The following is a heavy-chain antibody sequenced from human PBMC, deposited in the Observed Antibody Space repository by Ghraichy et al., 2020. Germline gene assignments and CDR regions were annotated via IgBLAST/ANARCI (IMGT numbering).Heavy chain of an antibody. CDR3: ARGHSFYRMDY. D-gene: IGHD2/OR15-2a*01. CDR1: GGSFSGYY. Sequence: SETLSLTCAVYGGSFSGYYLSWIRQPPGKGLEWIGEISHSASTNYNPSLKSRVTISVDTSKNQFSLKLSSVTAADTAVYYCARGHSFYRMDYWGQGTLVTVSS. CDR2: ISHSAST. V-gene: IGHV4-34*01. J-gene: IGHJ4*02.